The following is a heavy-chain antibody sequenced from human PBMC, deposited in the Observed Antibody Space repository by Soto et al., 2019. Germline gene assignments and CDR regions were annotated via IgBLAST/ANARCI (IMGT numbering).Heavy chain of an antibody. CDR2: IWYDGSNK. V-gene: IGHV3-33*01. Sequence: GGSLRLSCAASGFTFSSYGMHWVRQAPGKGLEWVAVIWYDGSNKYYADSVKGRFTISRDNSKNTLYLQMNSLRAEDTAVYYCARDRGPGRVSFYYYGMDVWGQGTTVTVSS. J-gene: IGHJ6*02. CDR3: ARDRGPGRVSFYYYGMDV. D-gene: IGHD6-13*01. CDR1: GFTFSSYG.